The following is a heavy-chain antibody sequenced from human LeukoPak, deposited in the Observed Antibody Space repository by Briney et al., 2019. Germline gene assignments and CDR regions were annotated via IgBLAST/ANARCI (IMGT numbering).Heavy chain of an antibody. CDR3: ARVGSKTRAHRY. D-gene: IGHD2-2*03. Sequence: GGSLRLSCAASGFTFSSYEMKWVRQAPGKGLEWVSYISESGSTIYYADSVKGQFTISRENAKNSLYLQMNSLRAEDTAVYYCARVGSKTRAHRYWGQGTLVTVSS. V-gene: IGHV3-48*03. J-gene: IGHJ4*02. CDR1: GFTFSSYE. CDR2: ISESGSTI.